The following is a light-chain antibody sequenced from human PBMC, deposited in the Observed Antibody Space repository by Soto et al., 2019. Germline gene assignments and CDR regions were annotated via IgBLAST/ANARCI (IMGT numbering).Light chain of an antibody. CDR1: SSDVGGYNY. CDR3: SSHTSSSTLV. CDR2: EVS. Sequence: QSALTQPASMSGPPGRSITISCTGTSSDVGGYNYVSWYQQHPGKAPKLMIYEVSNRPSGISNRFSGSKSGNTASLTISGLQAEDEADYYCSSHTSSSTLVFGGGTKLTVL. J-gene: IGLJ2*01. V-gene: IGLV2-14*01.